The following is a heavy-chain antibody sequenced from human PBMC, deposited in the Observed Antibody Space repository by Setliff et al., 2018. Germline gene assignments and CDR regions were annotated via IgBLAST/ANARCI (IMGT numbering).Heavy chain of an antibody. J-gene: IGHJ3*02. CDR1: GYTFTSYL. Sequence: GASVKVSCKASGYTFTSYLIHWVRRDPGQGLEWMGTINPSSGRTSYAQKFQGRVTMTRDTSTSTVYMDMSSLRSEDTAVYYCARDVFPYHYEGAFDIWGQGTMVTVSS. CDR3: ARDVFPYHYEGAFDI. V-gene: IGHV1-46*01. D-gene: IGHD3-22*01. CDR2: INPSSGRT.